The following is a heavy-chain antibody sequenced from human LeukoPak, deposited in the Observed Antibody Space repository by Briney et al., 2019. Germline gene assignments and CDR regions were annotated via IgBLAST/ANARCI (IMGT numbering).Heavy chain of an antibody. CDR2: INPNSGGT. CDR1: GYTFTGYY. Sequence: GASVKVSCKASGYTFTGYYMHWVRQAPGQGLEWMGWINPNSGGTNYAQKFQGRVTMTRDTSISTAYMELSRLRSDDTAVYYCARVDRGYCSGGSFQDYWGQGTLVTVSS. CDR3: ARVDRGYCSGGSFQDY. D-gene: IGHD2-15*01. V-gene: IGHV1-2*02. J-gene: IGHJ4*02.